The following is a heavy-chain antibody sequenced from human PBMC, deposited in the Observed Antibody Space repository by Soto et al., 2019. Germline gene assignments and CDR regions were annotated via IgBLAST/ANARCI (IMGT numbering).Heavy chain of an antibody. Sequence: ASVKVSCKASGYTFTSYAMHWVRQAPGQRLEWMGWINAGNGNTKYSQKFQGRVTITRDTSASTAYMELSSLRSEDTAVYYCAREGSSSVVFYYYYMDVWGKGTPVTVSS. D-gene: IGHD6-6*01. V-gene: IGHV1-3*01. CDR1: GYTFTSYA. CDR3: AREGSSSVVFYYYYMDV. CDR2: INAGNGNT. J-gene: IGHJ6*03.